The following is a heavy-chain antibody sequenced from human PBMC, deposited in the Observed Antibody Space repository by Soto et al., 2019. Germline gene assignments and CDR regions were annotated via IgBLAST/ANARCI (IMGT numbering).Heavy chain of an antibody. CDR1: GFTFSSYA. CDR3: AKDTAGYSSSWYGGDFDY. CDR2: ISGSGGST. J-gene: IGHJ4*02. V-gene: IGHV3-23*01. Sequence: GGSLRLSCAASGFTFSSYAMSWVRRAPGKGLEWVSAISGSGGSTYYADSVKGRFTISRDNSKNTLYLQMNSLRAEDTAVYYCAKDTAGYSSSWYGGDFDYWGQGTLVTVSS. D-gene: IGHD6-13*01.